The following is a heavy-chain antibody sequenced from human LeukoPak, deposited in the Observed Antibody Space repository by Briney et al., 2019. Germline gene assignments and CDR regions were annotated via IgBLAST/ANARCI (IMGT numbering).Heavy chain of an antibody. D-gene: IGHD4-17*01. Sequence: PGGSLRLSCAASGFTFSSYGMHWVRQAPGKGLEWVAVISYDGSNKYYADSVKGRFTISRDNSKNTLYLQMNSLRAEDTAVYYCAKDRGSIYGDLNYWGQGTLVTVSS. CDR2: ISYDGSNK. V-gene: IGHV3-30*18. J-gene: IGHJ4*02. CDR1: GFTFSSYG. CDR3: AKDRGSIYGDLNY.